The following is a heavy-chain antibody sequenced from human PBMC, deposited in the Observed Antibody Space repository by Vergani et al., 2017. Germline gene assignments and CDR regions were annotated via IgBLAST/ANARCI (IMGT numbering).Heavy chain of an antibody. CDR3: AGQXPGSGWSPGDFDD. J-gene: IGHJ4*02. D-gene: IGHD6-19*01. Sequence: QLQLQQSGPGLVKPSETLVLTCTVSADSISSGSYYWGWIRQPPGNSLEWIGSIYYSGLTYYNPALKSRVAISVDTSKNQFSLKVTSVTAADTAVYFCAGQXPGSGWSPGDFDDWGQGSLVTVSS. CDR2: IYYSGLT. V-gene: IGHV4-39*01. CDR1: ADSISSGSYY.